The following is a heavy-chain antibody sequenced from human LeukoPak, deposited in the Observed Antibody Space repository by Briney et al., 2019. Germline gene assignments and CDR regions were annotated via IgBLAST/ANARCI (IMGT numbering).Heavy chain of an antibody. CDR1: GGSFSGYY. CDR3: ARDYCSGGSCLTLGY. J-gene: IGHJ4*02. V-gene: IGHV4-34*01. CDR2: INHSGST. D-gene: IGHD2-15*01. Sequence: SETLSLTCAVYGGSFSGYYWSWIRQPRGKGLEWIGEINHSGSTNYNPSLKSRVTISVDTSKNQFSLKLSSVTAADTAVYYCARDYCSGGSCLTLGYWGQGTLVTVSS.